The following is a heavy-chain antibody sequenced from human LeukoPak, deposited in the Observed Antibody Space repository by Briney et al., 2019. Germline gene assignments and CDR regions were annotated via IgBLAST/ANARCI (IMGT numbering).Heavy chain of an antibody. CDR2: IIPIFGTA. CDR1: GGTFSSYA. CDR3: ARGQRGYSYGYRGN. V-gene: IGHV1-69*05. D-gene: IGHD5-18*01. J-gene: IGHJ4*02. Sequence: ASVKVSCKASGGTFSSYAISWVRQAPGQGLEWMGGIIPIFGTANYAQKFQGRVTITTDESTSTAYMELSSLRSEDTAVYYCARGQRGYSYGYRGNWGQGTLVTVSS.